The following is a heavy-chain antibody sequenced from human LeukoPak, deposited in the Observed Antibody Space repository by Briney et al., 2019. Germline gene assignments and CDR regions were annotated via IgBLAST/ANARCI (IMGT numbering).Heavy chain of an antibody. CDR2: MSGSGGMT. D-gene: IGHD3-22*01. CDR3: AKGPFFYYDASGYNYFES. J-gene: IGHJ4*02. CDR1: GFTFSSFA. V-gene: IGHV3-23*01. Sequence: GGSLRLSCAASGFTFSSFAMSWVRQAPGEGLEWVSAMSGSGGMTYSADSVKGRFTISRDNSKDTLFLQMNSLRAEDTAIYYCAKGPFFYYDASGYNYFESWGQGTLVTVSS.